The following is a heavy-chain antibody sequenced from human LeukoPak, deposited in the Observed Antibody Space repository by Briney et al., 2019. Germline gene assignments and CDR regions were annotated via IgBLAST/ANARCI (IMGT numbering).Heavy chain of an antibody. J-gene: IGHJ3*01. CDR2: INHSGST. Sequence: SETLSLTCAVYGGSFSGYYWSWIRQPPGKGLEWIGEINHSGSTNYNPSLKSRVTISVDTSKNQFSLRLTSVTAADTAVYYCARGLGADVFDVWGQGTMVTISA. CDR3: ARGLGADVFDV. V-gene: IGHV4-34*01. CDR1: GGSFSGYY.